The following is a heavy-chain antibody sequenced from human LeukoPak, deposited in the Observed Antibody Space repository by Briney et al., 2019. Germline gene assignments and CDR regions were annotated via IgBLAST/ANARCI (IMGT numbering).Heavy chain of an antibody. D-gene: IGHD6-13*01. J-gene: IGHJ2*01. CDR1: GGSFSGYY. CDR3: ARLAAPAGAANWYFDL. CDR2: INHSGST. Sequence: SETLSLTCAVYGGSFSGYYWSWIRQPPGKGLEWIGEINHSGSTNYNPSLKSRVTISVDTSKNQFSLKLSSVTAADTAVYWCARLAAPAGAANWYFDLWGRGTLVTVSS. V-gene: IGHV4-34*01.